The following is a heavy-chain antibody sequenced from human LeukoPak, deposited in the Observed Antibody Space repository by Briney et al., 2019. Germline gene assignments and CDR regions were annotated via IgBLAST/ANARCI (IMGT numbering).Heavy chain of an antibody. Sequence: GESLKISCKGSGYTFTSYWIGWVRQMLGKGLEWMGIIYPGDSDTRYSPSFQGHVTISADRSISTAYLQWSSLKASDTAMYYCARHVDSGWYSDYWGQGTLVTVSS. V-gene: IGHV5-51*01. J-gene: IGHJ4*02. D-gene: IGHD6-19*01. CDR1: GYTFTSYW. CDR2: IYPGDSDT. CDR3: ARHVDSGWYSDY.